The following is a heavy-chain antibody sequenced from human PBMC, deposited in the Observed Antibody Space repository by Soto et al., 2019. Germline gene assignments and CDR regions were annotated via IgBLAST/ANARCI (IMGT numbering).Heavy chain of an antibody. CDR1: GDSVSSGDYY. V-gene: IGHV4-61*08. D-gene: IGHD3-16*01. Sequence: PSETLSLTCTVSGDSVSSGDYYWPWIRQPPGKGLEWVGHIYFSGRTNYIPSLESRVTISLDTSKNQFSLKLTSVTAADTAVYYCATVPIDTYMISWSDPWGQGTLVTVSS. CDR2: IYFSGRT. CDR3: ATVPIDTYMISWSDP. J-gene: IGHJ5*02.